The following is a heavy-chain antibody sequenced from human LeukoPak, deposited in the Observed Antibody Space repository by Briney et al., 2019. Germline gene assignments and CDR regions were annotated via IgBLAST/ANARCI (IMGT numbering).Heavy chain of an antibody. J-gene: IGHJ4*02. CDR3: ARDLYPGY. V-gene: IGHV3-48*01. CDR1: GFTFINYS. Sequence: GGSLRLSCTASGFTFINYSMNWVRQAPGKGLEWVSYISSSGSTIYYADSVKGRFTISRDNAKNSLYLQMNSLGVEDTAVYYCARDLYPGYWGQGTLVIVSS. CDR2: ISSSGSTI. D-gene: IGHD3-10*01.